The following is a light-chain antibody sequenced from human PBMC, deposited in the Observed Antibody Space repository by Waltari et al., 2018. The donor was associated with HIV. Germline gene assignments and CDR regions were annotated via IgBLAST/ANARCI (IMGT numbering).Light chain of an antibody. Sequence: SYELAQPPSVSVSPGQTARPTCSGDALPRQFVYWYQQKPGQAPIVVLYKESERPSGIPERFSGFISGTTATLTISAVQAEDEADYYCQSADITGTLGVFGGGTRLTV. CDR3: QSADITGTLGV. CDR1: ALPRQF. CDR2: KES. J-gene: IGLJ2*01. V-gene: IGLV3-25*03.